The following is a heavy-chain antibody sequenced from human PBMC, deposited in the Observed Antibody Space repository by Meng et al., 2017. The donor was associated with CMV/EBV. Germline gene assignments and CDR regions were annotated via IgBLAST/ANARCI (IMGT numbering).Heavy chain of an antibody. CDR3: GRGSYYRDGIDY. CDR1: GGSFSSYY. V-gene: IGHV4-4*07. D-gene: IGHD2-21*01. CDR2: IHTRGST. Sequence: QVQLQGAGPGLVRPSGTLSLTCTGSGGSFSSYYWSWIRQPAGKGLEWIGRIHTRGSTNYNPSLKSGVNMSVATSKNKYSLKLSSVTAADTAVYYCGRGSYYRDGIDYWGQGTLVTVSS. J-gene: IGHJ4*02.